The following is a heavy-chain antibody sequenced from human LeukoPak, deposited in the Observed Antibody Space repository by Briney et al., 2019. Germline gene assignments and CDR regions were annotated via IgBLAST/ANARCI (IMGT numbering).Heavy chain of an antibody. CDR2: INHSGST. CDR1: GGSFSGYY. Sequence: SETLSLTCAVYGGSFSGYYWSWIRQPPGKGLEWIGEINHSGSTNYNPSLKSRVTISVDTSKNQFSLKLSSVTAADTAVYYCARAEYDFWSGYYRGGAFDIWGQGTMVTVSS. CDR3: ARAEYDFWSGYYRGGAFDI. V-gene: IGHV4-34*01. D-gene: IGHD3-3*01. J-gene: IGHJ3*02.